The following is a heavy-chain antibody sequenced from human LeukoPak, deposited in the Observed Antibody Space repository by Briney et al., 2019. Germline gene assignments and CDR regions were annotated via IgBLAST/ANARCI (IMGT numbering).Heavy chain of an antibody. J-gene: IGHJ4*02. CDR1: GGTFSSYA. D-gene: IGHD5-18*01. V-gene: IGHV1-69*04. CDR2: IIPILGIA. Sequence: SVKVSCKASGGTFSSYAISWVRQAPGQGLEWMGRIIPILGIANYAQKFQGRVTITADKSTSTAYMELSSLRSEDTAVYYCATGSGIQLWSLGPYFDYWGQGTLVTVSS. CDR3: ATGSGIQLWSLGPYFDY.